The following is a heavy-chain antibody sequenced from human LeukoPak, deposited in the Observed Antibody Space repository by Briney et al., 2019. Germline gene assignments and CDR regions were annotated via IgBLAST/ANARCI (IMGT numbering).Heavy chain of an antibody. D-gene: IGHD3-22*01. CDR3: VRAGYSSFDY. CDR2: IKQDGSQK. J-gene: IGHJ4*02. CDR1: GFTFSSYW. V-gene: IGHV3-7*01. Sequence: PGGSLRLSCAASGFTFSSYWMHWVRQAPGKGLEWVANIKQDGSQKHYVDSVKGRFTISRDNSKNLLYLQMNSLGAEDTAVYYCVRAGYSSFDYWGQGALVTVSS.